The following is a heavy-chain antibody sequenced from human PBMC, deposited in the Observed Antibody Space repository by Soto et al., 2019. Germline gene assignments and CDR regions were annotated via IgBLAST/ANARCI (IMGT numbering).Heavy chain of an antibody. CDR3: VRSRGSSGLYYFDD. Sequence: EVQLLDSGGGLVQPGGSLTLSCTASGFTFSNYALSWVRQAPGKGLEGVSGISGSGLSTYYADSVKGRFSISRDSSTNTVHLQMNSLRAEDTALYYCVRSRGSSGLYYFDDWGQGTLVTVSS. D-gene: IGHD6-19*01. J-gene: IGHJ4*02. CDR1: GFTFSNYA. CDR2: ISGSGLST. V-gene: IGHV3-23*01.